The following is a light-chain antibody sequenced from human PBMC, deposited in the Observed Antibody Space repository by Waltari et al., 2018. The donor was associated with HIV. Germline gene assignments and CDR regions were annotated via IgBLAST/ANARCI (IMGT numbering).Light chain of an antibody. Sequence: QSALPQPASVSGSPGQSITISCTGTSSDVGGYNYVSWYQHHPGKAPKLLIYEVSNRPSGVSNRFAGSKSDNTASLTISGLQAEDEADYYCSSYTSDYTYVFGSGTEVTVL. V-gene: IGLV2-14*01. CDR3: SSYTSDYTYV. J-gene: IGLJ1*01. CDR1: SSDVGGYNY. CDR2: EVS.